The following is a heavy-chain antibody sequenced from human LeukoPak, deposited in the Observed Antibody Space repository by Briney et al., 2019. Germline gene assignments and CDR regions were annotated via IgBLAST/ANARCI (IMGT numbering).Heavy chain of an antibody. Sequence: PSQTLSLTCTVSGGSISSGDCYWGWIRQSPRKDLEWIGVIHHGGTTYHNPSLKNRVTMSVDTSKNQFSLMLSSVTAADTAVYYCTREVAYWGQGILVTVSS. CDR2: IHHGGTT. CDR1: GGSISSGDCY. J-gene: IGHJ4*02. CDR3: TREVAY. V-gene: IGHV4-30-2*06.